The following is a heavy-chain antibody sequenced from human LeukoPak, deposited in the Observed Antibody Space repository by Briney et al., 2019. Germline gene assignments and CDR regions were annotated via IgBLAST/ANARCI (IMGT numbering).Heavy chain of an antibody. V-gene: IGHV1-69*05. D-gene: IGHD5-12*01. J-gene: IGHJ4*02. CDR3: ASGYSGYGPFDY. Sequence: GGSLRLSCAASGFTFSSYAISWVRQAPGQGLEWMGRIIPIFGTANYAQKFQGRVTITTDESTSTAYMELSSLRSEDTAVYYCASGYSGYGPFDYWGQGTLVTVSS. CDR2: IIPIFGTA. CDR1: GFTFSSYA.